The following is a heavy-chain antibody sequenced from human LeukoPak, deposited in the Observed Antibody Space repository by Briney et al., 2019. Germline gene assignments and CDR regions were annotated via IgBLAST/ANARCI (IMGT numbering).Heavy chain of an antibody. CDR1: GFTFSSYA. CDR3: ARSSLFPLRLREYFDY. Sequence: GRSLRLSCAASGFTFSSYAMHWVRQAPGKGLEWVAVISYDGSNKYYADSVKGRFTISRDNSKNTLYLQMNSLRAEDTAVYYCARSSLFPLRLREYFDYWGQGTLVTVSS. CDR2: ISYDGSNK. J-gene: IGHJ4*02. D-gene: IGHD4-17*01. V-gene: IGHV3-30-3*01.